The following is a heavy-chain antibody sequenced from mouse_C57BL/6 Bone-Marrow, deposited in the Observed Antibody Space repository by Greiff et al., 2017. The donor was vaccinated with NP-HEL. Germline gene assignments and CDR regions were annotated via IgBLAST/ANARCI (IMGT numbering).Heavy chain of an antibody. J-gene: IGHJ3*01. D-gene: IGHD1-1*01. CDR1: GYTFTSYW. V-gene: IGHV1-64*01. CDR2: IHPNSGST. CDR3: ARDYCGSSYPTWFAY. Sequence: LPPPGAELVKPGASVKLSCKASGYTFTSYWMHWVQQRPGQGLEWIGMIHPNSGSTNYNEKFKSKATLTVDKSSSTAYMQLSCLTSEDSAVYYSARDYCGSSYPTWFAYGGQGTLVTVSA.